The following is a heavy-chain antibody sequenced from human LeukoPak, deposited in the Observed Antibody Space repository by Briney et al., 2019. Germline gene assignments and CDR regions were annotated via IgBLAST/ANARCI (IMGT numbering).Heavy chain of an antibody. Sequence: GGSLRLSCAASGFTFSSYSMSWVRQTPGKGLEWVAATSSSDAGTYHADSVKGRFTISRDNAKNSLYLQMNSLRAEDTAVYYCARDGSGITIFGVVIIQGEDGFPADDAFDIWGQGTMVTVSS. D-gene: IGHD3-3*01. CDR3: ARDGSGITIFGVVIIQGEDGFPADDAFDI. CDR1: GFTFSSYS. J-gene: IGHJ3*02. V-gene: IGHV3-21*01. CDR2: TSSSDAGT.